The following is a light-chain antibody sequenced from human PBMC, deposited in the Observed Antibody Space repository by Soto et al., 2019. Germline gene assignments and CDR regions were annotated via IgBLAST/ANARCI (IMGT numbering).Light chain of an antibody. Sequence: QSALTQPASVSGSPGQSITISCTGTSSDIGGYNFVSWYQHHPGTAPRLMLFGVSDRPSGVSDRFSGSKSGNTASLTISGLQAEDDPDYYCTSYISSSTPYVFGTGTKLTVL. CDR3: TSYISSSTPYV. CDR1: SSDIGGYNF. J-gene: IGLJ1*01. CDR2: GVS. V-gene: IGLV2-14*03.